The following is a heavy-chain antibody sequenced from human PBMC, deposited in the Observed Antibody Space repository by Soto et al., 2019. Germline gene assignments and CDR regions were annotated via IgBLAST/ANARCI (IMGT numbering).Heavy chain of an antibody. CDR1: GFTFSSYA. D-gene: IGHD3-3*01. CDR3: AKDLFVYDCWSGYPAFLGFDY. Sequence: GGSLRLSCAASGFTFSSYAMSWVRQAPGKGLEWVSAISGSGGSTYYADSVKGRFTISRDNSKNTLYLQMNSLRAEDTAVYYCAKDLFVYDCWSGYPAFLGFDYWGQGTLVTVSS. CDR2: ISGSGGST. J-gene: IGHJ4*02. V-gene: IGHV3-23*01.